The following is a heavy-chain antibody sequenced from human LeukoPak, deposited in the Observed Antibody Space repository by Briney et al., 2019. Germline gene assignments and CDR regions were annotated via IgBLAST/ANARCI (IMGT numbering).Heavy chain of an antibody. J-gene: IGHJ4*02. CDR3: TRGNWAYDY. D-gene: IGHD7-27*01. V-gene: IGHV6-1*01. CDR2: TYYRSKWYN. Sequence: QTLSLTCAVSGDSVSTNSAAWHWIRQSPSRGLEWLGRTYYRSKWYNDYAVSVKSRITINPDTSKNQFSLQLNSVTPEGTALYYCTRGNWAYDYWGQGTLVTVSS. CDR1: GDSVSTNSAA.